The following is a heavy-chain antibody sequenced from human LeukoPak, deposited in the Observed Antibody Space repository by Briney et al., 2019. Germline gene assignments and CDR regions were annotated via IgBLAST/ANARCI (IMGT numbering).Heavy chain of an antibody. CDR1: GFTFSSYG. J-gene: IGHJ3*02. CDR3: AKGMSSGDSIDAFDI. Sequence: GGSLRLSCAASGFTFSSYGMHWVRQATGKGLEWVAVISYDGSNKYYADSVKGRFTISRDNSKNTLYLQMNSLRAEDTAVYYCAKGMSSGDSIDAFDIWGQGTMVTVSS. V-gene: IGHV3-30*18. CDR2: ISYDGSNK. D-gene: IGHD2-15*01.